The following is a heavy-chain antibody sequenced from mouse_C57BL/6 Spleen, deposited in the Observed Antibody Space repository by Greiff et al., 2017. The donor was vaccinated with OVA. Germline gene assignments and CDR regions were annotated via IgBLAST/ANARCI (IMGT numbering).Heavy chain of an antibody. CDR1: GYTFTRYW. D-gene: IGHD1-1*02. CDR3: ARGGGSWYFDV. J-gene: IGHJ1*03. V-gene: IGHV1-61*01. CDR2: IYPSDSVT. Sequence: VQLQQPGAELVRPGSSVKLSCKASGYTFTRYWMDWVKQRPGQGLEWIGNIYPSDSVTNYNQKFKDKATLTVDKSSSTAYMELSSLTSEDSAVYFCARGGGSWYFDVWGTGTTVTVSS.